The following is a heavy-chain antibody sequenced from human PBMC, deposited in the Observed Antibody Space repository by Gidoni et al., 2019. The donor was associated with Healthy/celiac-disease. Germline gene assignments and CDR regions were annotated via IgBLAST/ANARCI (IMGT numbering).Heavy chain of an antibody. V-gene: IGHV3-9*01. CDR3: AKAMGYCSSTSCHGAFDI. J-gene: IGHJ3*02. CDR2: ISWNSGSI. D-gene: IGHD2-2*01. CDR1: GFTFDDYA. Sequence: EVQLVESGGGLVQPGRSLRLSCPASGFTFDDYAMHWVRQAPGKGLEWVSGISWNSGSIGYADSVKGRFTISRDNAKNSLYLQMNSLRAEDTALYYCAKAMGYCSSTSCHGAFDIWGQGTMVTVSS.